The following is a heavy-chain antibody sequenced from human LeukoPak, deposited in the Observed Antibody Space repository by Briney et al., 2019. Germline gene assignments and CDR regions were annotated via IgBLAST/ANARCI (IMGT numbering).Heavy chain of an antibody. J-gene: IGHJ4*02. CDR3: ARELWFGELSRGSFDY. CDR1: GFTFSSYE. D-gene: IGHD3-10*01. Sequence: GGSLRLSCAASGFTFSSYEMNWVRQAPGKGLEWVSYISSSGSTIYYADSVKGRFTISRDNAKNSLYLQMSSLRAEDTAVYYCARELWFGELSRGSFDYWGQGTLVTVSS. V-gene: IGHV3-48*03. CDR2: ISSSGSTI.